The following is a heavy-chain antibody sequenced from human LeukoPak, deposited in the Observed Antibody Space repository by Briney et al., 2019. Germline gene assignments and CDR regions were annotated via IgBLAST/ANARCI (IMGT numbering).Heavy chain of an antibody. CDR1: GFTVSTNH. CDR2: IYSDTNT. D-gene: IGHD2-21*02. CDR3: ARDREVVTAKAQMDV. V-gene: IGHV3-53*01. Sequence: GGSLRLSCEVSGFTVSTNHVSWVRQAPGKGLEWVSVIYSDTNTYYADSVKGRFTISRDNSKNTVFLQMNSLRAEDTAVYYCARDREVVTAKAQMDVWGKGTTVTVSS. J-gene: IGHJ6*04.